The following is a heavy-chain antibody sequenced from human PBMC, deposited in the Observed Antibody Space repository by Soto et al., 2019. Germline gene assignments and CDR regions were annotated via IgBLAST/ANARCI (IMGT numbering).Heavy chain of an antibody. D-gene: IGHD3-10*01. CDR3: ARKDYYGAGIYYFDH. CDR1: GYTSTAYP. J-gene: IGHJ4*02. V-gene: IGHV1-3*01. Sequence: QVQLVQSGAEVKKPGASVKVSCKASGYTSTAYPMHWVRQAPGQRLEWMGWINVANGDTGYSQKLQGRVTVTRDTSASTVYMELSSLTSEGTVVYYCARKDYYGAGIYYFDHWGQGTLVTVSS. CDR2: INVANGDT.